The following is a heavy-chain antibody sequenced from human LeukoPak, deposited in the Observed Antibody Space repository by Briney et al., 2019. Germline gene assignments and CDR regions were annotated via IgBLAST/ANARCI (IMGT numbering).Heavy chain of an antibody. D-gene: IGHD3-22*01. J-gene: IGHJ3*02. CDR1: GGSLSSSSYY. V-gene: IGHV4-39*07. CDR2: IYYSGST. Sequence: SETLSLTCTVSGGSLSSSSYYWGWIRQPPGKGLEWIGNIYYSGSTYYNPSLKSRVTISVDTSKNQFSLKLSSVTAADTAVYYCARDDSRASGTFEIWGQETMVTVSS. CDR3: ARDDSRASGTFEI.